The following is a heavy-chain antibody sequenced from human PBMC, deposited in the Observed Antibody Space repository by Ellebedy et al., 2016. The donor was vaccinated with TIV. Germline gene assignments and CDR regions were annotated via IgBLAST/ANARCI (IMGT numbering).Heavy chain of an antibody. Sequence: GESLKISXAASEFTFSTYAMSWVRQAPGTGLEWVSAIVGSGGTTYYADSVKGRFTISRDNSKNTLYLQMNSLRAEYTAVYYCAKMCGISSCPIDYWGQGTLVTVSS. CDR3: AKMCGISSCPIDY. D-gene: IGHD2-2*01. CDR1: EFTFSTYA. CDR2: IVGSGGTT. V-gene: IGHV3-23*01. J-gene: IGHJ4*02.